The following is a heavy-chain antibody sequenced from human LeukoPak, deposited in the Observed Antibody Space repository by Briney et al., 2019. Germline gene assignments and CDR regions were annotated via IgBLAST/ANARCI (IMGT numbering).Heavy chain of an antibody. D-gene: IGHD3-3*01. CDR2: IKQDGSEK. CDR3: ARDESYYGIWNGFYRVY. J-gene: IGHJ4*02. Sequence: GGSLRLSCAASGFTFSDYWMSWVRQAPGKGLEWVANIKQDGSEKYYVDSVKGRLTISRDNAKNSLYLQMNSLRAEDTAVYYCARDESYYGIWNGFYRVYWGQGTLVTVSS. CDR1: GFTFSDYW. V-gene: IGHV3-7*01.